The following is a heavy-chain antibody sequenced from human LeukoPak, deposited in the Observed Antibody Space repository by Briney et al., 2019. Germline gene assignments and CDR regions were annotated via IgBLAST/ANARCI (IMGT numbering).Heavy chain of an antibody. CDR1: GGTFSSYA. CDR2: IIPIFGTA. CDR3: ARGFSQLLYGWFDP. D-gene: IGHD2-2*02. Sequence: SVKVSCKASGGTFSSYAISWVRQAPGQGLEWMGGIIPIFGTANYAQKFRGRVTITTDESTSTAYMELSSLRSEDTAVYYCARGFSQLLYGWFDPWGQGTLVTVSS. J-gene: IGHJ5*02. V-gene: IGHV1-69*05.